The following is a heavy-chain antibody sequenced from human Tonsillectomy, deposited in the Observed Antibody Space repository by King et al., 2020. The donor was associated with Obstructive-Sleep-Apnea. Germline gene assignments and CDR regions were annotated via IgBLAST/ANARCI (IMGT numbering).Heavy chain of an antibody. CDR1: GGSISSGAYY. D-gene: IGHD3-22*01. V-gene: IGHV4-31*03. Sequence: QLQESGPGLVKPSQTLSLTCTVSGGSISSGAYYWSWIRQHPGKGLGWIGYIDYSGSTYYKSSLKSRVTISVDTSKNQFSLKLSSVTAADTAVYYCARSYYYDSSGPRGGYYFDYWGQGTLVTVSS. CDR2: IDYSGST. CDR3: ARSYYYDSSGPRGGYYFDY. J-gene: IGHJ4*02.